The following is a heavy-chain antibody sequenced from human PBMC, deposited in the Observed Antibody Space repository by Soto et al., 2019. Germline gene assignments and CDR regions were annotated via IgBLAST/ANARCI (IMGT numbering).Heavy chain of an antibody. Sequence: QVHLVQSGAEVKKPGASVKVSCKGSGYAFTTYGITWVRQAPGQGLEWMGWISAHSGNTNYAQKLQGRDPVTRDTSTSAAYMELRSLRSDDTGVYYCARGRDGDYWGQGALVTVSS. D-gene: IGHD6-6*01. V-gene: IGHV1-18*01. CDR1: GYAFTTYG. CDR3: ARGRDGDY. J-gene: IGHJ4*02. CDR2: ISAHSGNT.